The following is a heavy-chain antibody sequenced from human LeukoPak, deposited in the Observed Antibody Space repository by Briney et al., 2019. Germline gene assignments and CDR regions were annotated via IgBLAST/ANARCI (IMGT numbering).Heavy chain of an antibody. CDR2: FSVSDKTT. CDR1: GFTFSNHG. V-gene: IGHV3-23*01. CDR3: AKDKSSGWYLDYFDY. J-gene: IGHJ4*02. Sequence: GGTLRLSCAASGFTFSNHGMNWVRQAPGKGLEWVSGFSVSDKTTYYADSVKGRFTISRDNADNTMYVQMNRLREEDTAVYYCAKDKSSGWYLDYFDYWGQGTLVIVSS. D-gene: IGHD6-19*01.